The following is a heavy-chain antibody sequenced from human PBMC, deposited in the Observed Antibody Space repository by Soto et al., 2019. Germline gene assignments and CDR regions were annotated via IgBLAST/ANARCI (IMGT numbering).Heavy chain of an antibody. V-gene: IGHV1-69*01. Sequence: QVQLVQSGAEVKKPGSSVKVSCKASGGTFSSYAISWVRQAPGQGLEWMGGIIPIFGTANYAQKFQGRVTITADESTSTAYMELSSLRSEDTAVYYCAREIVVVPAARYYYYGMDVWGQGTTVTVSS. J-gene: IGHJ6*02. CDR2: IIPIFGTA. D-gene: IGHD2-2*01. CDR1: GGTFSSYA. CDR3: AREIVVVPAARYYYYGMDV.